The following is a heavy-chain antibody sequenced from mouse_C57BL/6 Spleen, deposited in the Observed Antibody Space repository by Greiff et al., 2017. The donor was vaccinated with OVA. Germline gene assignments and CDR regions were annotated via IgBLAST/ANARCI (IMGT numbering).Heavy chain of an antibody. D-gene: IGHD4-1*01. V-gene: IGHV14-3*01. J-gene: IGHJ2*01. Sequence: EVQLQQSVAELVRPGASVKLSCTASGFTIKNTYLHWVKQSPEQGLEWIGRIDTANGNTKYAPKFQGKATITANTSSNTAYLQLSSQTSEDTAIYYSARLELGRGYWGQGTTLTVSS. CDR3: ARLELGRGY. CDR1: GFTIKNTY. CDR2: IDTANGNT.